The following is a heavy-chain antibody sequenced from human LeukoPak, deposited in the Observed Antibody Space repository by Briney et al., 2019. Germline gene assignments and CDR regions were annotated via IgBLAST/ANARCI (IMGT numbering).Heavy chain of an antibody. J-gene: IGHJ5*02. D-gene: IGHD3-10*01. Sequence: NPSQTLSLTCAVSGGSISSGGYSWSWIRQPPGKGLEWIGYIYHSGSTYDNPSLKSRVTISVDTSKNQFSLKLSSVTAADTAVYYCARLEYGGDYGSGIRWFDPWGQGTLVTVSS. CDR1: GGSISSGGYS. V-gene: IGHV4-30-2*02. CDR2: IYHSGST. CDR3: ARLEYGGDYGSGIRWFDP.